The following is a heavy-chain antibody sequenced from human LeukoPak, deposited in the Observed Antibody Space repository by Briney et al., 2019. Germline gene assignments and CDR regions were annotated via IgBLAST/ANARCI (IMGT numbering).Heavy chain of an antibody. Sequence: GGSLRLSCAASGLTVSSNYMSWGRQAPGKGLEWLSVIYSGGSTYYADSVQGRFTTSRDNAKNTLYLQMNSLRAEDTAVYYCARVSPFDYWGQGTLVTVSS. CDR3: ARVSPFDY. J-gene: IGHJ4*02. CDR2: IYSGGST. V-gene: IGHV3-66*01. CDR1: GLTVSSNY.